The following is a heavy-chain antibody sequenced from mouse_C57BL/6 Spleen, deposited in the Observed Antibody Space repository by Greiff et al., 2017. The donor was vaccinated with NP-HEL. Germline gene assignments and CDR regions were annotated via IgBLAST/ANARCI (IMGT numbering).Heavy chain of an antibody. CDR1: GFSLTSYA. CDR3: ARNYYGSSPLAMDY. Sequence: VQRVESGPGLVAPSQSLSITCTVSGFSLTSYAISWVRQPPGKGLEWLGVIWTGGGTNYNSALKSRLSISKDNSKSQVFLTMNSLQTDDTSRYYCARNYYGSSPLAMDYWGQGTSVTVSS. CDR2: IWTGGGT. V-gene: IGHV2-9-1*01. J-gene: IGHJ4*01. D-gene: IGHD1-1*01.